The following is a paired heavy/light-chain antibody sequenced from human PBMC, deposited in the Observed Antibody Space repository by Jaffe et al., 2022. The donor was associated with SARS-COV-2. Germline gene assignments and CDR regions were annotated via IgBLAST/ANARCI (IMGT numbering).Heavy chain of an antibody. CDR3: ARGIIPVVAVTQPQNWFDP. CDR1: GGSISSYY. D-gene: IGHD2-15*01. CDR2: IYYSGST. V-gene: IGHV4-59*01. J-gene: IGHJ5*02. Sequence: QVQLQESGPGLVKPSETLSLTCTVSGGSISSYYWSWIRQPPGKGLEWIGYIYYSGSTNYNPSLKSRVTISVDTSKNQFSLKLSSVTAADTAVYYCARGIIPVVAVTQPQNWFDPWGQGTLVTVSS.
Light chain of an antibody. CDR2: AAS. V-gene: IGKV1-39*01. CDR3: QQSYSTPLT. J-gene: IGKJ2*01. Sequence: DIQMTQSPSSLSASVGDRVTITCRASQSISSYLNWYQQKPGKAPKLLIYAASSLQSGVPSRFSGSGSGTDFTLTISSLQPEDFATYYCQQSYSTPLTFGQGTKLEIK. CDR1: QSISSY.